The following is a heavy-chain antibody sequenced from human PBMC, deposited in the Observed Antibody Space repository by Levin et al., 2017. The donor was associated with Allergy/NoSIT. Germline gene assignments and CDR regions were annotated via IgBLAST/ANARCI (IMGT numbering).Heavy chain of an antibody. CDR1: GFTFDDYA. CDR2: ISWNSASI. CDR3: ANDIGTFGTYGRFDY. V-gene: IGHV3-9*01. Sequence: GGSLRLSCAASGFTFDDYAMHWVRQVPGKGLEWVSGISWNSASIGYADSVKGRFTISRDNAKNSLYLQMNSLRPEDTALYYCANDIGTFGTYGRFDYWGQGNLVTVSS. D-gene: IGHD3-16*01. J-gene: IGHJ4*02.